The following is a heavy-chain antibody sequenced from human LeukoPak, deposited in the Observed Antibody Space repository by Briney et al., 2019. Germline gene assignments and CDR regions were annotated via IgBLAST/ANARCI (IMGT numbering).Heavy chain of an antibody. Sequence: GGSLRLSCAASGFTFSSSAMSWVRQAPGKGLEWVSTISGSGGSTYYADSVKGRFTISRDNAKNSLYLQMNSLRAEDTAVYYCARAGYDFWSGYYTRFDYWGQGTLVTVSS. CDR1: GFTFSSSA. V-gene: IGHV3-23*01. D-gene: IGHD3-3*01. CDR2: ISGSGGST. CDR3: ARAGYDFWSGYYTRFDY. J-gene: IGHJ4*02.